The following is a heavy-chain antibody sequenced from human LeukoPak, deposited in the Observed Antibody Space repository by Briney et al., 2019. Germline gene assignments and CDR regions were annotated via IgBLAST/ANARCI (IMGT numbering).Heavy chain of an antibody. CDR3: ARGRFGELLHNQPTYYFDY. V-gene: IGHV1-2*02. CDR2: INPNSGGT. CDR1: GYTFTGYY. J-gene: IGHJ4*02. D-gene: IGHD3-10*01. Sequence: ASVKVSCKASGYTFTGYYMHWVRQAPGQGLEWMGWINPNSGGTNYAQKFQGKVTMTRDTSISTAYLDLSRLRSDDTAVYYCARGRFGELLHNQPTYYFDYWGQGTLVTVSS.